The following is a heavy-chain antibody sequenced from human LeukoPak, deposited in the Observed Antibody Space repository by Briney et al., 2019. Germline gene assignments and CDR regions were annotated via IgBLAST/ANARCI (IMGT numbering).Heavy chain of an antibody. J-gene: IGHJ4*02. D-gene: IGHD2-15*01. CDR3: AGRHCSGGGCYFAGADPFDY. Sequence: PGGSLRLSCAAPGFTVSSTYMSWVRQAPGKGLEWVSVIYSGGNIYYIESVKGRFTISRDTSKNTLYLQMNSLRAEDTAVYFCAGRHCSGGGCYFAGADPFDYWGQGTLVTVSS. CDR2: IYSGGNI. V-gene: IGHV3-53*01. CDR1: GFTVSSTY.